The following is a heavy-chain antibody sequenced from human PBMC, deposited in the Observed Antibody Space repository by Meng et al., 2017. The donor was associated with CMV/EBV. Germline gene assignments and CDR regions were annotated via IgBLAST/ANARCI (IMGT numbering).Heavy chain of an antibody. CDR1: GYSFTSYW. D-gene: IGHD3-3*01. CDR2: IYPGDSDT. Sequence: GESLKISCKGSGYSFTSYWIGWVRQMPGKGLEWMGIIYPGDSDTRYSPSFQGQVTISADKSISTAYLQWSSLKASDTAMYYCARFRGATYYDFWSGYYLPYYFDYWGQGTLVTVSS. J-gene: IGHJ4*02. V-gene: IGHV5-51*01. CDR3: ARFRGATYYDFWSGYYLPYYFDY.